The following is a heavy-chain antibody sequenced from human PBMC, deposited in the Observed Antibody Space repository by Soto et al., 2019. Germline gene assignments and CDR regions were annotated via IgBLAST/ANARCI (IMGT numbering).Heavy chain of an antibody. D-gene: IGHD7-27*01. V-gene: IGHV1-8*02. CDR3: ARNRRETGDFDY. J-gene: IGHJ4*02. CDR2: MNPYNGDT. Sequence: QVPLVQSGAEVKKPGASVKVSCKASGYTFTTYDVNWMRQATGQGPEWLGWMNPYNGDTGYAQKFQGRVTLTRDTSMNTAYLELSSLTYEDTAVYYCARNRRETGDFDYWGQGTRVTVSS. CDR1: GYTFTTYD.